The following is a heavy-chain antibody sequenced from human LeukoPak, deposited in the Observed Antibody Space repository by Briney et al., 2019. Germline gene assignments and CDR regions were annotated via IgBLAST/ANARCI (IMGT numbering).Heavy chain of an antibody. J-gene: IGHJ6*02. CDR2: IGGGGDT. CDR3: ARVISGAAGGHYYYGVDV. CDR1: GFTFSNYD. D-gene: IGHD6-13*01. V-gene: IGHV3-13*01. Sequence: PGGSLRLSCAASGFTFSNYDFHWVRQVTGKGLEWVSAIGGGGDTYYSASVEGRFTISRENGKNSLFLQMNSLRDGDTAVYYCARVISGAAGGHYYYGVDVWGQGTTVIVSS.